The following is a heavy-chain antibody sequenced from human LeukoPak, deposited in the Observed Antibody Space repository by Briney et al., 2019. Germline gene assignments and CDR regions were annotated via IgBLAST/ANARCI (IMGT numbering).Heavy chain of an antibody. CDR3: ARAYEYGWFDP. Sequence: GASVKVSCKASGYGFTGHYLHWVRQAPGQGLEWMGWINPKTGDKTYAQKFQGRVTMTWDTSITTAYRELSSLRSDDTAVYYCARAYEYGWFDPWGQGTQVTVSS. CDR2: INPKTGDK. J-gene: IGHJ5*02. CDR1: GYGFTGHY. V-gene: IGHV1-2*02. D-gene: IGHD4/OR15-4a*01.